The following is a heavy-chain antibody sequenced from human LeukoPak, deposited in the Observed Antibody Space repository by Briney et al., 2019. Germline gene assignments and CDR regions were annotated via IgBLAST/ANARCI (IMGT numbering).Heavy chain of an antibody. Sequence: GGSLRLSCAASGFTFSSYTMNWVRQAPGKGLEWVSSITSSSSYVYYTDSVMGRFTISRDNANNSLYLQMNSLRAEDTAVYYCARHVVAVGFDYWGQGTLVTVSS. CDR2: ITSSSSYV. CDR3: ARHVVAVGFDY. V-gene: IGHV3-21*01. J-gene: IGHJ4*02. CDR1: GFTFSSYT. D-gene: IGHD3-22*01.